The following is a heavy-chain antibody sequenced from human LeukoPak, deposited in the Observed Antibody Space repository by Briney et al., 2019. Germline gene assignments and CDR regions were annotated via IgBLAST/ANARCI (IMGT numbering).Heavy chain of an antibody. CDR1: GFTFDDYA. D-gene: IGHD3-22*01. J-gene: IGHJ4*02. CDR2: ISWNSGSI. Sequence: GGSLRLSCAASGFTFDDYAMHWVRQAPGKGLEWVSGISWNSGSIGYADSVKGRFTISRDNAKNSPYLQMNSLRAEDTALYYCAKDIGPGEYYYDSSGYFDYWGQGTLVTVSS. CDR3: AKDIGPGEYYYDSSGYFDY. V-gene: IGHV3-9*01.